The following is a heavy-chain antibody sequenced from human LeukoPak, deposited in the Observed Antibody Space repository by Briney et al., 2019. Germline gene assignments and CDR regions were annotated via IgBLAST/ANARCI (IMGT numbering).Heavy chain of an antibody. Sequence: GASVKVSCTASGYTFTSYGISWVRQAPGQGLEWMGWISAYNGNTNYAQKLQGRVTMTTDTSTSTAYMELRSLRSDDTAVYYCARVFDDILTGYYRGLGMDVWGQGTTVTVSS. CDR2: ISAYNGNT. V-gene: IGHV1-18*01. D-gene: IGHD3-9*01. CDR3: ARVFDDILTGYYRGLGMDV. CDR1: GYTFTSYG. J-gene: IGHJ6*02.